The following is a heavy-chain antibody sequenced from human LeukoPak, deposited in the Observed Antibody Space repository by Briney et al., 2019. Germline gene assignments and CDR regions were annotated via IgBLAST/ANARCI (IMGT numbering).Heavy chain of an antibody. J-gene: IGHJ3*01. D-gene: IGHD3-22*01. CDR2: LISRKSHI. CDR3: VRGHAWDYGSSGYYASAFDL. Sequence: AGPLRLPCAASGVTFRSYSMNGAAQAPGRGREGVASLISRKSHIYTLHSVKGRLTICRDNAKNTLYLQMHSLRAAGTAVYYCVRGHAWDYGSSGYYASAFDLWGQGTLVSVSS. CDR1: GVTFRSYS. V-gene: IGHV3-21*06.